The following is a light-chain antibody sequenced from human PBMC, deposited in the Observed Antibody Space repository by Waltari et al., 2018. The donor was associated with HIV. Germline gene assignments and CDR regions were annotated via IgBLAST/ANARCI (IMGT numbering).Light chain of an antibody. Sequence: QSALTQPASVSGSPGQSITIPCTGTSREVGGYNYVSWYQQHPGKAPKLMIYEVSNRPSGVSNRFSGSKSGNTASLTISGLQAEDEADYYCSSYTSSSTYVFGTGTKVTVL. J-gene: IGLJ1*01. V-gene: IGLV2-14*01. CDR2: EVS. CDR3: SSYTSSSTYV. CDR1: SREVGGYNY.